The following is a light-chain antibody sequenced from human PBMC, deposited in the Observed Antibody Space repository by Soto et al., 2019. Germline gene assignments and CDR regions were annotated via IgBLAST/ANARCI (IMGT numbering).Light chain of an antibody. CDR2: DDS. CDR1: NIGSKS. V-gene: IGLV3-21*02. CDR3: QVWDTSSDPVV. Sequence: SYELTQPPSVSAAPGQTARITCGGSNIGSKSVHWYQQKPVQAPVLVVSDDSDRPSGIPERFSGSNSGNTATLTISRVEAGDEADYYCQVWDTSSDPVVFGGGTKVTVL. J-gene: IGLJ2*01.